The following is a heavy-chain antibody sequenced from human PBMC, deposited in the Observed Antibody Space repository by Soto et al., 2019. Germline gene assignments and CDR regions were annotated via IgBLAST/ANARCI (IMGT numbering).Heavy chain of an antibody. Sequence: SETLSLTCTVSGGSINPYNLFLAWVRQPPGKGLEWIASIHYGGNAYYSPSLTTRATISRDTSKNRVSLELRSVTAADTAVYYCARVNVTLDLWGLGALVT. CDR3: ARVNVTLDL. V-gene: IGHV4-39*01. CDR2: IHYGGNA. J-gene: IGHJ4*02. CDR1: GGSINPYNLF. D-gene: IGHD2-21*02.